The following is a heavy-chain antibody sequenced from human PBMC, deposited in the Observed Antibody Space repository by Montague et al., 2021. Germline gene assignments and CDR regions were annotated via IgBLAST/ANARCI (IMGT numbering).Heavy chain of an antibody. CDR2: TYYRSRWYF. J-gene: IGHJ4*02. Sequence: CPISGDSVSSTTTAWHWIRQSPSRGLEWLGRTYYRSRWYFDYAPSVKSRITIQPDTATNQFSLQVNSVTPEDTAVYFCARDHGLINAWAYWGQGTLVTVSS. V-gene: IGHV6-1*01. CDR3: ARDHGLINAWAY. CDR1: GDSVSSTTTA. D-gene: IGHD2-8*01.